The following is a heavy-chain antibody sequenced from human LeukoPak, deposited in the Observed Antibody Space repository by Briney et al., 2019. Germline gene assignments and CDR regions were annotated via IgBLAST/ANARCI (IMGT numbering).Heavy chain of an antibody. CDR1: GYTFTSYG. V-gene: IGHV1-8*03. CDR2: MNLNSGNI. D-gene: IGHD5-12*01. CDR3: AREGSLSGYDFSYYYYMDV. Sequence: ASVKVSCTASGYTFTSYGINWVRQATGQGLEWMGWMNLNSGNIGYAQKFQVRVTITRNTSISTAYMELSSLRSEDTAVYYCAREGSLSGYDFSYYYYMDVWGKGTTVTVSS. J-gene: IGHJ6*03.